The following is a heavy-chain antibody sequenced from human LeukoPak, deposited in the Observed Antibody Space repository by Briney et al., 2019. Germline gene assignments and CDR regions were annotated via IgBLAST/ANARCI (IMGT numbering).Heavy chain of an antibody. Sequence: SETLSLTCAVSGGSISSPNWWTWVRQPPGKGLEWIGEIYHSGRTNSNPSLESRVIMSVDKSKNQFSRKLTSVTAADTAVYYCARVGHNWFDPWGRGTLVTVSS. J-gene: IGHJ5*02. CDR1: GGSISSPNW. CDR3: ARVGHNWFDP. CDR2: IYHSGRT. V-gene: IGHV4-4*02. D-gene: IGHD1-26*01.